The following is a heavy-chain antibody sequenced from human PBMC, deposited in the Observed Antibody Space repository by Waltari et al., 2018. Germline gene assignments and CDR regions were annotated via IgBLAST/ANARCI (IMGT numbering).Heavy chain of an antibody. V-gene: IGHV1-8*03. D-gene: IGHD7-27*01. J-gene: IGHJ5*02. CDR1: GYTFTSYD. Sequence: QVQLVQSGAEVKKPGASVKVSCKASGYTFTSYDIHWVRPATGQGLEWMGWMNPNSGNTVYAQKFQGRVTITRNTSISTAYMELSSLRSEDTAVYYCARRGRSWGYDWFDPWGQGTLVTVSS. CDR2: MNPNSGNT. CDR3: ARRGRSWGYDWFDP.